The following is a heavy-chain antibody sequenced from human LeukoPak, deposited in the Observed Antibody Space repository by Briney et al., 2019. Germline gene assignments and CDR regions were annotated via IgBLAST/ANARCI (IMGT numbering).Heavy chain of an antibody. Sequence: ASVKVSCKASGGIFSSYAISWVRQAPGQGLEWMGRIIPILGIANYAQKFQGRVTITADKSTSTAYMELSSLRSEDTAVYYCARVVGLGFGELSAERFDYWGQGTLVTVSS. D-gene: IGHD3-10*01. V-gene: IGHV1-69*04. CDR1: GGIFSSYA. CDR2: IIPILGIA. CDR3: ARVVGLGFGELSAERFDY. J-gene: IGHJ4*02.